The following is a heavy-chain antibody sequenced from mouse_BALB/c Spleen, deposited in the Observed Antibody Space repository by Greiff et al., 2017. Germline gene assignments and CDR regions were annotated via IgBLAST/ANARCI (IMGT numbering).Heavy chain of an antibody. Sequence: EVQGVESGPGLVKPSQSLSLTCTVTGYSITSDYAWNWIRQFPGNKLEWMGYISYSGSTNYNPSLKSRISITRDTSKNQFFLQLNSVTTEDTATYYCATARATGGFAYWGQGTLVTVSA. CDR3: ATARATGGFAY. CDR2: ISYSGST. V-gene: IGHV3-2*02. D-gene: IGHD3-1*01. CDR1: GYSITSDYA. J-gene: IGHJ3*01.